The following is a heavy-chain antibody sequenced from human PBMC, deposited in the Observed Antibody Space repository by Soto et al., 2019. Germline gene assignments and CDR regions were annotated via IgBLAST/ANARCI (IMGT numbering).Heavy chain of an antibody. Sequence: QVQLVQSGAEVKKPGASVKVSCKASGYTFNNNNINWVRQGPGEGLEWMGWISTFNAETKYAQRLQGRVTLTTDTSTSTAYTELRSLRSEDTAVYYCARGAYTHDFDYWGQGTLVTVSS. CDR2: ISTFNAET. J-gene: IGHJ4*02. V-gene: IGHV1-18*01. D-gene: IGHD5-18*01. CDR3: ARGAYTHDFDY. CDR1: GYTFNNNN.